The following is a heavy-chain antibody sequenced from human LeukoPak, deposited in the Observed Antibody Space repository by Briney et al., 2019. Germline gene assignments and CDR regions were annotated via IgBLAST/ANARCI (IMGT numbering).Heavy chain of an antibody. CDR2: IGGGGATT. CDR1: GFTFSSYA. CDR3: AKDVGMVRGVMPESFDY. D-gene: IGHD3-10*01. V-gene: IGHV3-23*01. Sequence: GGSQRVSCAASGFTFSSYAMRWVRQAPGKGLEWVSAIGGGGATTYYADSVKGRFTISRDKSKNTLYLQMNSLRAEGTARYYCAKDVGMVRGVMPESFDYWGQGTLATVSS. J-gene: IGHJ4*02.